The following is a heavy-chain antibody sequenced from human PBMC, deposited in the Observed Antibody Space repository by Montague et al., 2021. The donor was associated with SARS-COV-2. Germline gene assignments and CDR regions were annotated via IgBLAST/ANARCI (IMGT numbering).Heavy chain of an antibody. CDR2: IYYSGST. J-gene: IGHJ2*01. CDR3: ARSPEPMIILIITSLNWYFDL. D-gene: IGHD3-22*01. CDR1: GGSISSGGYY. V-gene: IGHV4-31*03. Sequence: TLSLTCTVPGGSISSGGYYWGWIRQHPGKGLEWIGYIYYSGSTYYNPSLKSRVTISVDTSKNQFSLKMSSVTAADTAVYYCARSPEPMIILIITSLNWYFDLWGRGTLVTVSS.